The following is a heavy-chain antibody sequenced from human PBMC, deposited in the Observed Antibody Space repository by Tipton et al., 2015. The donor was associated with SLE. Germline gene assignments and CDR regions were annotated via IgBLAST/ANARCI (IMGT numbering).Heavy chain of an antibody. CDR1: GGSISSYY. D-gene: IGHD2-15*01. CDR3: ARDRYCGGGSCFDWYFDL. J-gene: IGHJ2*01. Sequence: GLVKPSETLSLTCTVSGGSISSYYWSWIRQPPGKGLEWIGYIYYSGSTNYNPSLKSRVTMSVDTSENQFSLKLSSVTAADTAVYYCARDRYCGGGSCFDWYFDLWGRGTLVTVSS. CDR2: IYYSGST. V-gene: IGHV4-59*01.